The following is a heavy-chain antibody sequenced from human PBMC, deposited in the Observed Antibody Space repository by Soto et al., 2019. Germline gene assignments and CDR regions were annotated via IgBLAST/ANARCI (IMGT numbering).Heavy chain of an antibody. CDR1: GGSLSTSSYY. CDR2: IYYSGST. Sequence: PSETLSLTCTVSGGSLSTSSYYWGWIRQPPGRGLEWIGSIYYSGSTYYNPSLKSRVTISVDTSKNQFSLKLSSVTAADTAVYYCASTRLVATSVWYWGQGTLVTVS. J-gene: IGHJ4*02. CDR3: ASTRLVATSVWY. V-gene: IGHV4-39*01. D-gene: IGHD5-12*01.